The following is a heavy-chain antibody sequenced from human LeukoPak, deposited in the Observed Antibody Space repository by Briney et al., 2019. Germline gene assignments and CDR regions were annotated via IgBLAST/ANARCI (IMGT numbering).Heavy chain of an antibody. J-gene: IGHJ4*02. CDR2: ISSSGSTI. D-gene: IGHD2-15*01. CDR1: GFTISSYE. CDR3: ARYGGTIDY. V-gene: IGHV3-48*03. Sequence: TGGSLRLSRAASGFTISSYEMNWVRQAPGKWLEWVSYISSSGSTIYYADSVKGRFTISRDNAKNSLYLQMSSLRAEDTAVYYCARYGGTIDYWGQGTLVTVSS.